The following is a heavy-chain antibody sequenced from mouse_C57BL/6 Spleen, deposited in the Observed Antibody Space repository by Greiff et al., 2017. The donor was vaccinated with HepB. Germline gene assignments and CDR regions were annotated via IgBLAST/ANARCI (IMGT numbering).Heavy chain of an antibody. CDR3: AREMYSKGYYYAMDY. J-gene: IGHJ4*01. D-gene: IGHD2-5*01. Sequence: QVQLQQPGAELVKPGASVKLSCKASGYTFTSYWMHWVKQRPGQGLEWIGMIHPNSGSTNYNEKFKSKATLTVDKSSSTAYMQLSSLTSEDSAVYYCAREMYSKGYYYAMDYWGQGTSVTVSS. V-gene: IGHV1-64*01. CDR2: IHPNSGST. CDR1: GYTFTSYW.